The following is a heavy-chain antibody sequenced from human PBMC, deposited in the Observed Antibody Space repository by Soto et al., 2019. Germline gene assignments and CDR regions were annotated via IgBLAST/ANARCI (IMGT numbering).Heavy chain of an antibody. CDR3: ARWGTTGGFDL. V-gene: IGHV3-30*19. J-gene: IGHJ4*02. Sequence: QLQLVESGGGVVQPGTSLRLSCTASGFMFKSYVMHWVRQAPGKGLEWVALTSYDGNNKYYGDSVKGRFTGSRDNSKNTLHLQMDSLRPEDPALYYCARWGTTGGFDLWGQGTLVSVSS. CDR1: GFMFKSYV. D-gene: IGHD3-16*01. CDR2: TSYDGNNK.